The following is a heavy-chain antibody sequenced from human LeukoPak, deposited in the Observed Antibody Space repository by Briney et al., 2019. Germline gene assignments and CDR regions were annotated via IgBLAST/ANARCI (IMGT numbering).Heavy chain of an antibody. CDR1: GGAISSYY. J-gene: IGHJ6*03. Sequence: SETLSLTCTVSGGAISSYYWSWIRQPPGKGLERIGYIYTSGSTNYNPSLKSRVTISIDTSKNQFSLKLSSVTAADTAVYYCARSANGGYYYYYYMDVWGKGTTVTVSS. CDR3: ARSANGGYYYYYYMDV. V-gene: IGHV4-4*09. CDR2: IYTSGST.